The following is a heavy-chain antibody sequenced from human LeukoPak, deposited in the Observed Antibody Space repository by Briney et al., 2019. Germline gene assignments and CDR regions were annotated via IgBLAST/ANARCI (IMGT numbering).Heavy chain of an antibody. J-gene: IGHJ6*02. CDR3: ASSSCYYYYYGMDV. Sequence: TSETLSLTCTVSGGSISSGGYYWSWVRQHPGKGLEWIGYIYYSGSTYYNPSLKSRVTISVDTSKNQFSLKLSSVTAADTAVYYCASSSCYYYYYGMDVWGQGTTVTASS. CDR2: IYYSGST. V-gene: IGHV4-31*03. CDR1: GGSISSGGYY. D-gene: IGHD2-15*01.